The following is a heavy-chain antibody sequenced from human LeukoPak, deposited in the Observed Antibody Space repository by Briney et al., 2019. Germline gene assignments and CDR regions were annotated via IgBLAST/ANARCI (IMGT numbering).Heavy chain of an antibody. CDR1: GLSVSSNY. CDR3: ARGLGGNSRAAPYYFDY. V-gene: IGHV3-66*02. J-gene: IGHJ4*02. CDR2: IYSGGST. D-gene: IGHD4-23*01. Sequence: GGSLRLSCAASGLSVSSNYMSWVRQAPGKGLEWVSVIYSGGSTYYADSVKGRFTISRDNSKNTLYLQMNSLRAEDTAVYYCARGLGGNSRAAPYYFDYWGQGTLVTASS.